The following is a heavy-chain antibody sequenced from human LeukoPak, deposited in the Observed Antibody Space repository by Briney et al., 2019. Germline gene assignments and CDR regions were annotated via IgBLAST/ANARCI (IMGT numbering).Heavy chain of an antibody. CDR3: ARADYYGSPGHFGMDV. Sequence: GGSLRLSCAASGFTFSNYEMNWVRQAPGKGPEWISYIGGSGVTKRYADSVKGRFSISRDNAKNSLDLQMNSLRVEDTGVYYCARADYYGSPGHFGMDVWGRGTTVTVSS. CDR2: IGGSGVTK. D-gene: IGHD3-10*01. J-gene: IGHJ6*02. V-gene: IGHV3-48*03. CDR1: GFTFSNYE.